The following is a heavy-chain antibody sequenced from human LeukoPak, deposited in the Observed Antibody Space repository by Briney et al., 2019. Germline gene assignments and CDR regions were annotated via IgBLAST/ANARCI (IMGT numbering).Heavy chain of an antibody. CDR3: AKDRDSGYAETAGMDV. CDR2: ISYDGSNK. CDR1: GFTFSSYA. D-gene: IGHD5-12*01. V-gene: IGHV3-30-3*01. Sequence: GGSLRLSCAASGFTFSSYAMHWVRQAPGKGLEWVAVISYDGSNKYYADSVKGRFTISRDNAKNSLYLQMNSLRAEDTALYYCAKDRDSGYAETAGMDVWGQGTTVTVSS. J-gene: IGHJ6*02.